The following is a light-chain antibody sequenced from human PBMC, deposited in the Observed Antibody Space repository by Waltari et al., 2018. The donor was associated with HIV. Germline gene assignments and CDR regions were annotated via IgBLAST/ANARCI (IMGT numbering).Light chain of an antibody. CDR3: QVWDSSTVI. CDR2: KNI. Sequence: YPLTQPPSLSVAPGQTATVTWRGAYLAPKNLRCYQQKPGQAPLLVIFKNINRPSGIPERFSGSNSGNTAILTISAAQVADEADYYCQVWDSSTVIFGSGTTVTV. V-gene: IGLV3-9*01. J-gene: IGLJ1*01. CDR1: YLAPKN.